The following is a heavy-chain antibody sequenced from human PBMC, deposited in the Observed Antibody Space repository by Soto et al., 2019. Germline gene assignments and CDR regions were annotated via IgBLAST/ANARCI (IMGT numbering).Heavy chain of an antibody. Sequence: ASVKVSCKASGGTFSSYTISWVRQAPGQGLEWMGRIIPILGIANYAQKFQGRVTITADKSTSTAYMELSSLRSEDTAVYYCASTRWDATAYNWFDPWGQGTLVTVSS. CDR3: ASTRWDATAYNWFDP. CDR2: IIPILGIA. CDR1: GGTFSSYT. V-gene: IGHV1-69*02. D-gene: IGHD1-26*01. J-gene: IGHJ5*02.